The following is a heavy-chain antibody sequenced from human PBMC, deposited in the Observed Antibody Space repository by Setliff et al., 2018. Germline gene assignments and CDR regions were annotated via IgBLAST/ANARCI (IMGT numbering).Heavy chain of an antibody. V-gene: IGHV4-4*08. Sequence: SETLSLTCSVPGDSMSNFFWSWIRQPPGKGLEWIGYYRSGSTNYSPSLKSRVTVSADRSRNQFSLNLTSVTAADTAIYYCARQTHTYGGFDYWGQGTLVTVSS. J-gene: IGHJ4*02. D-gene: IGHD4-17*01. CDR3: ARQTHTYGGFDY. CDR1: GDSMSNFF. CDR2: YRSGST.